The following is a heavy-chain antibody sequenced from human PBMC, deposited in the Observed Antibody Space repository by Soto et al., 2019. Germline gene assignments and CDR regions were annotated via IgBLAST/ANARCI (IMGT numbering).Heavy chain of an antibody. D-gene: IGHD2-8*01. V-gene: IGHV3-13*01. CDR2: VGTAEDT. CDR1: GFTFSSYD. J-gene: IGHJ4*02. CDR3: AKYMVQSATRVFDY. Sequence: EVQLVESGGGLVQPGGSLRLSCAASGFTFSSYDMHWVRQATGKGLEWVSGVGTAEDTFYPDSVKGRFTISRDNSRDTLFLRMKSLRAEDTATYFCAKYMVQSATRVFDYWGQGALVSVSS.